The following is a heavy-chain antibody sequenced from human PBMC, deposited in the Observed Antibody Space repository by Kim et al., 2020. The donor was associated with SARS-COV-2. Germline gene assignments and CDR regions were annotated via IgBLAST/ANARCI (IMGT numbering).Heavy chain of an antibody. Sequence: SETLSLTCTVSGGSISSSSYYWGWIRQPPGKGLEWIGSIYYSGSTYYNPSLKSRVTISVDTSKNQFSLKLSSVTAADTAVYYCARHMVGGHEYYDFWSGYYPPTYFDYWGQGTLVTVSS. CDR3: ARHMVGGHEYYDFWSGYYPPTYFDY. CDR1: GGSISSSSYY. V-gene: IGHV4-39*01. CDR2: IYYSGST. D-gene: IGHD3-3*01. J-gene: IGHJ4*02.